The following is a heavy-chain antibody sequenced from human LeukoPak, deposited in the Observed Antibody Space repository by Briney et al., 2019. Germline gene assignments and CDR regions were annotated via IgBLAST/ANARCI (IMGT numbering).Heavy chain of an antibody. J-gene: IGHJ3*02. CDR1: GFTFTSSA. D-gene: IGHD3-22*01. CDR2: IVVGSGNT. V-gene: IGHV1-58*02. Sequence: ASVKVPCKASGFTFTSSAMQWVRQARGQRLEWIGWIVVGSGNTNYAQKFQERVTITRDMSTSTAYMELSSLRSEDTAVYYCAAERGYYDNGGAFDIWGQGTMVTVSS. CDR3: AAERGYYDNGGAFDI.